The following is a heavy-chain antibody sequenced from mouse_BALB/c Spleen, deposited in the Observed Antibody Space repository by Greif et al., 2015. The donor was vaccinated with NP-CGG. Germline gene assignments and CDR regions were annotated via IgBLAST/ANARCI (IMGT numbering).Heavy chain of an antibody. Sequence: QVHVKQSGPELVKPGASVKISCKASGYSFTSYYIHWVKQRPGQGLEWIGWIFPGSGNTKYNEKFKGKATLTADTSSSTAYMQLSSLTSEDSAVYFCARGRTTVVAPFDYWGQVTTLTVSS. J-gene: IGHJ2*01. CDR3: ARGRTTVVAPFDY. CDR1: GYSFTSYY. CDR2: IFPGSGNT. D-gene: IGHD1-1*01. V-gene: IGHV1-66*01.